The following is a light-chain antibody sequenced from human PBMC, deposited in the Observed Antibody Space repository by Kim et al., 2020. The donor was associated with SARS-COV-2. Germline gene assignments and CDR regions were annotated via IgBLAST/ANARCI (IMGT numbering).Light chain of an antibody. Sequence: DIQMTQSPSSVSASVGDRVTITCRASQGISRWLAWYQQKPGKAPLLLISITSSLQSGVPSRFSGSGSGTDFTLTISSLQPEEFATYYCQQSSSFPLTFGGGTKVDIK. V-gene: IGKV1D-12*01. CDR1: QGISRW. CDR3: QQSSSFPLT. CDR2: ITS. J-gene: IGKJ4*01.